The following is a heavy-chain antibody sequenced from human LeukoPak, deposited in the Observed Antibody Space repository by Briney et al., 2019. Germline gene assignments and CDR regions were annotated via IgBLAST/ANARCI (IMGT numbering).Heavy chain of an antibody. CDR1: GFTFSSYW. Sequence: GGSLRLSCAASGFTFSSYWMSWVRQAPGKGLEWVANIKQDGSEKYYVDSVKGRFTISRDNAKNSLYLQMNSLRAEDTAVYYCARDSGYSSGWYGGADYWGQGTLVTVSS. V-gene: IGHV3-7*01. D-gene: IGHD6-19*01. CDR2: IKQDGSEK. CDR3: ARDSGYSSGWYGGADY. J-gene: IGHJ4*02.